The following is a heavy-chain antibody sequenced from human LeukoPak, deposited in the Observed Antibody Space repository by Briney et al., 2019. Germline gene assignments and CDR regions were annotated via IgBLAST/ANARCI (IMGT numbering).Heavy chain of an antibody. V-gene: IGHV1-18*01. D-gene: IGHD6-13*01. CDR3: ARDADSSSWCWFDP. CDR1: GYTFTSYG. J-gene: IGHJ5*02. Sequence: ASVKVSCKASGYTFTSYGISWVRQVAGQGLEWMGWISAQHGQTEYAPNSQDRVTMTTDTYTNTAYMELRSLRSDDTAVYYCARDADSSSWCWFDPWGQGTLVTVSS. CDR2: ISAQHGQT.